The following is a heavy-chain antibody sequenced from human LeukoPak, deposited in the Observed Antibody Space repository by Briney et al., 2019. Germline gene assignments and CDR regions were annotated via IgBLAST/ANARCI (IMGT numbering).Heavy chain of an antibody. V-gene: IGHV3-11*01. CDR1: GFTFSDYY. D-gene: IGHD6-6*01. Sequence: PGGSLRLSCAASGFTFSDYYMSWIRQAPGKGLEWVSYISSSGSTIYYADSVKGRFTISRDNAKNSLYLQMNSLRAEDTAVYYCARSPTSSSWPGNYYYYYYMDVWGKGTKVTVSS. CDR3: ARSPTSSSWPGNYYYYYYMDV. J-gene: IGHJ6*03. CDR2: ISSSGSTI.